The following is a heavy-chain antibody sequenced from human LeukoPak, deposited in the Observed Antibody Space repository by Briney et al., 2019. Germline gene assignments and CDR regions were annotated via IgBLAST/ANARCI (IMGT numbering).Heavy chain of an antibody. D-gene: IGHD4-17*01. Sequence: GGSLRLSCAASGFTFSSYAVSWVRQAPGKGLEWVSAISGSGGSTYYADSVKGRFTISRDNSKNTLYLQMNSLRAEDTAVYYCARIYGVSPLGYWGQGTLVTVSS. CDR3: ARIYGVSPLGY. CDR2: ISGSGGST. J-gene: IGHJ4*02. CDR1: GFTFSSYA. V-gene: IGHV3-23*01.